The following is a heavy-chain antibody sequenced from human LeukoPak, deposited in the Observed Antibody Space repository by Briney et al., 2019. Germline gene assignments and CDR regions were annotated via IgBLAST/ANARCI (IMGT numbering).Heavy chain of an antibody. Sequence: GGSLRLSCAASGFTFSSYEMNWVRQAPGKGLEWVSYISSTGSTIYYADSVKGRFTLSRDNAKNSLYLQMNSLRVEDTAVYYCARELPYYYGSGIGEAWFDPWGQGTLVTVSS. J-gene: IGHJ5*02. CDR3: ARELPYYYGSGIGEAWFDP. D-gene: IGHD3-10*01. CDR1: GFTFSSYE. CDR2: ISSTGSTI. V-gene: IGHV3-48*03.